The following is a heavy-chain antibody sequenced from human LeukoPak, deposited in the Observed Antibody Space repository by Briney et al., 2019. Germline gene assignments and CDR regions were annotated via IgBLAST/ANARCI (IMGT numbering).Heavy chain of an antibody. Sequence: ASMKVSCKASGYSFTGYYMHWVRQAPGQGLEWMGCINPNSGGTDYAQKFQGRVTMTRDTSISTAYMELSRLTSDDTAVYYCAYSSSSLGAFDIWGQGTMVTVSS. CDR2: INPNSGGT. J-gene: IGHJ3*02. CDR3: AYSSSSLGAFDI. D-gene: IGHD6-6*01. V-gene: IGHV1-2*02. CDR1: GYSFTGYY.